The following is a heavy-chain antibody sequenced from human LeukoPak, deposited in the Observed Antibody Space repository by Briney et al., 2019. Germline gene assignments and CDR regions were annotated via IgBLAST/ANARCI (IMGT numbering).Heavy chain of an antibody. D-gene: IGHD3-16*01. Sequence: GGSLRLSCAASGFTFSSFKMTWVRQAPGKGLEWVASISPSSTYIYYGDSLKGRVTVSRDNAKSLLFLHMSSQRPDDTAVYYCARDFTGGEYFDSWGQGALVSVSS. CDR3: ARDFTGGEYFDS. J-gene: IGHJ4*02. CDR1: GFTFSSFK. CDR2: ISPSSTYI. V-gene: IGHV3-21*06.